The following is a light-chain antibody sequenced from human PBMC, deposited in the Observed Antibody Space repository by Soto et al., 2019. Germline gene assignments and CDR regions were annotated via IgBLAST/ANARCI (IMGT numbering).Light chain of an antibody. Sequence: EIVLTQSPGTLSLSPGERATVSCRASQSVRSSYLAWYQQKPGQAPRLFIYGASSRATGIPDRFSGSGSGTDFTLTISRLEPEDFAVYYCQQYGSSPLTFGGGTKVDIK. V-gene: IGKV3-20*01. CDR1: QSVRSSY. CDR3: QQYGSSPLT. CDR2: GAS. J-gene: IGKJ4*01.